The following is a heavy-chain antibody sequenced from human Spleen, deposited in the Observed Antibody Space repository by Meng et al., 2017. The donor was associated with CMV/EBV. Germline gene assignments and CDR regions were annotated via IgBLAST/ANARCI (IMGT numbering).Heavy chain of an antibody. J-gene: IGHJ4*02. CDR3: AREYYDFSLVDF. CDR2: IYSGGST. V-gene: IGHV3-66*02. CDR1: GFTVSSNY. Sequence: GGSLRFSCAASGFTVSSNYMSWVRQAPGKGLEWVSVIYSGGSTYYADSVKGRFTISRDNFKNTLYLQMNSLRAEDTAVYYCAREYYDFSLVDFWGQGTLVTVSS. D-gene: IGHD3-3*01.